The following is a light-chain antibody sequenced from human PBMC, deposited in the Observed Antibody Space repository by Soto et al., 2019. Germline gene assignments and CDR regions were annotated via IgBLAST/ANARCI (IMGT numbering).Light chain of an antibody. Sequence: QPSSSPSASVGDRVNITYRASQSISSYLNWYQQKPGKAPKLLIYAASSLQSGVPSRFSGSGSGTEFTLTISSLQPEDFATYYCLQHNSYPWTFGQGTMWIS. CDR3: LQHNSYPWT. CDR1: QSISSY. CDR2: AAS. V-gene: IGKV1-17*01. J-gene: IGKJ1*01.